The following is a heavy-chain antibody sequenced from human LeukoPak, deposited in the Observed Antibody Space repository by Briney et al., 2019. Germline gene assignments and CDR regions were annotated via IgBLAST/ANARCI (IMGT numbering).Heavy chain of an antibody. J-gene: IGHJ4*02. D-gene: IGHD6-13*01. CDR2: ISSSGSTI. V-gene: IGHV3-48*03. CDR3: ARALGSGIALD. Sequence: GRSLRLSRAASGFTFSSYEMNWVRQAPGKGLEWVSYISSSGSTIYYADSVKGRFTISRDNAKNSLYLQMNSLRAEDTAVYYCARALGSGIALDWGQGTLVTVSS. CDR1: GFTFSSYE.